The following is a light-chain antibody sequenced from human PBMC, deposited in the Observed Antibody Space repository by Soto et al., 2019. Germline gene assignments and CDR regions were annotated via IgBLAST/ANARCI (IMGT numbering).Light chain of an antibody. V-gene: IGKV1-5*01. Sequence: DIQMTQPPSTLSASVGDRVTITCRASQSISVWLAWYQQKAGKAPNLLIFDASTLESGVPSRFSGSGSGTTFTLTISSLQSDDFATYYCLQYNGYYRTFGQGTKVDIK. J-gene: IGKJ1*01. CDR2: DAS. CDR1: QSISVW. CDR3: LQYNGYYRT.